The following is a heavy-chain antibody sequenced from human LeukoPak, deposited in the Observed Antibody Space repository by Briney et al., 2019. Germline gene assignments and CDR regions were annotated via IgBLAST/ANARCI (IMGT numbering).Heavy chain of an antibody. Sequence: PGGSLRLSCAASGFTFSSYSINWVRQAPGKGLEWVSSISSSSSYIYYADSVKGRFTISRDNAKNSLYLQMNSLRAEDTAVYYCARDLGGYSGYEVFDYWGQGTLVTVSS. V-gene: IGHV3-21*01. D-gene: IGHD5-12*01. CDR2: ISSSSSYI. CDR3: ARDLGGYSGYEVFDY. J-gene: IGHJ4*02. CDR1: GFTFSSYS.